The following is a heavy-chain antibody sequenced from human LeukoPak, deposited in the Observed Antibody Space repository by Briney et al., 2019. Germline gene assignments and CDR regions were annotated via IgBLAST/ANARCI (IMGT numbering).Heavy chain of an antibody. CDR1: GGSISGPY. D-gene: IGHD3-16*01. CDR3: ARVMGDLASLYHMDV. Sequence: SENLSLTCTVSGGSISGPYWSWVRQPPGKGLEWIGDVYYSGSTHQNPSLKSRVTISVDTSKNQFSLKLRFVTAADTAVYYCARVMGDLASLYHMDVWGKGTTVTVSS. V-gene: IGHV4-59*11. CDR2: VYYSGST. J-gene: IGHJ6*03.